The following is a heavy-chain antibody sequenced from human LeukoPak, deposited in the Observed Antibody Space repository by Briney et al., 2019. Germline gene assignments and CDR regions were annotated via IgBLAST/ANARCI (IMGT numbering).Heavy chain of an antibody. CDR3: ARHAPTIRSHDY. V-gene: IGHV4-39*01. J-gene: IGHJ4*02. CDR1: GGSVSSSNDY. Sequence: SETLSLTCTVSGGSVSSSNDYWGWIRQPPGKGLEWIGSVYYTGSTYHNPSLKSRVTMSVDMSRNQFSLKLSSVTAADTAVYYCARHAPTIRSHDYWGQGTPVTVSS. D-gene: IGHD3-9*01. CDR2: VYYTGST.